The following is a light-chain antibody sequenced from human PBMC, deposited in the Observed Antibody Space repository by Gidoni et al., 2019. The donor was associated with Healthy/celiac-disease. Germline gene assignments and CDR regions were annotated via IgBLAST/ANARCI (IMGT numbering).Light chain of an antibody. CDR3: QQSYSTPRT. CDR1: PSSSSY. CDR2: AAS. V-gene: IGKV1-39*01. Sequence: IQVAEAPSSLSSSVGDRVTTPFRASPSSSSYLNSYQQKPGQAPQRLLYAASSLQSAVLTTFSGGGSGTDVILTISSLQPEDFAAYYCQQSYSTPRTFGQGTKLEIK. J-gene: IGKJ2*01.